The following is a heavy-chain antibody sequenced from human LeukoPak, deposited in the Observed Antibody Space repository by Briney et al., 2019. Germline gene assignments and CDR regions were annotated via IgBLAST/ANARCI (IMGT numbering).Heavy chain of an antibody. CDR3: ARVTGYMTEDYFDY. J-gene: IGHJ4*02. CDR2: IYYSGST. V-gene: IGHV4-59*01. CDR1: GGSINSYY. Sequence: SETLSLTCTVSGGSINSYYWSWIRQPPGKGLEWIGYIYYSGSTNYNPSLKSRVTISVDTSKNQFSLRLSSVTAADTAVYYCARVTGYMTEDYFDYWGQGALITVSS. D-gene: IGHD6-13*01.